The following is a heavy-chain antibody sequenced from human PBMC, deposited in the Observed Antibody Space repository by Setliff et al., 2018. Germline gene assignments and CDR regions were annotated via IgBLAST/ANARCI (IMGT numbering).Heavy chain of an antibody. D-gene: IGHD3-22*01. Sequence: SETLSLTCSVSGDSINPYYWTWIRQPPGKGLEWIGFIYYSGATTYNPSLKSRVTISVDTSKNQFSLNLNSVTAADTAVYYCARYRNYFDSSGQTQYYFDYWGHVTLVTVSS. CDR3: ARYRNYFDSSGQTQYYFDY. J-gene: IGHJ4*01. CDR2: IYYSGAT. V-gene: IGHV4-59*01. CDR1: GDSINPYY.